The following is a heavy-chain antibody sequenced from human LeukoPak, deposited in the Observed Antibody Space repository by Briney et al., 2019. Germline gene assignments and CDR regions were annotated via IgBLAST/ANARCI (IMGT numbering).Heavy chain of an antibody. CDR3: AKGGNYDVSTGHSNLDYFDY. Sequence: GGSLRLSCAASGFTFSSYAIHWVRQAPGKGLEWVAVMSYDGTKRYYADSVKGRFTISRDISKNTLYLQMNSLRAEDTAVYYCAKGGNYDVSTGHSNLDYFDYWGQGTLVTVSS. V-gene: IGHV3-30*18. CDR2: MSYDGTKR. CDR1: GFTFSSYA. D-gene: IGHD3-9*01. J-gene: IGHJ4*02.